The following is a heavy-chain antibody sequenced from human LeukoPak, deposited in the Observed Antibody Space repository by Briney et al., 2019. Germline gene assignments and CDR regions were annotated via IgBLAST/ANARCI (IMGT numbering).Heavy chain of an antibody. CDR3: ARTLPQGDTGWFYYMDV. J-gene: IGHJ6*03. CDR2: ITPYNDKT. D-gene: IGHD6-19*01. V-gene: IGHV1-18*01. CDR1: GYTFTNYF. Sequence: ASVKVSCKTSGYTFTNYFIAWVRQAPGQGLEWMGWITPYNDKTNYVQNVQGRVTMATDTSASTAYMELRSLKSDDTAVYYCARTLPQGDTGWFYYMDVWGTGTTVTISS.